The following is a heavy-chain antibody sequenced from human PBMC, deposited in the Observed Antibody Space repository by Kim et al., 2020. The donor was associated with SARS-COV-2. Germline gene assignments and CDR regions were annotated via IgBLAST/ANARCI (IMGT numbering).Heavy chain of an antibody. V-gene: IGHV1-8*01. CDR2: T. J-gene: IGHJ5*02. D-gene: IGHD1-1*01. Sequence: TEYAQEFQGRVHWTRDHSINTAYMELSSLNSDDTAVYYCGRNPANAGWFDPWGQGTLVTVSS. CDR3: GRNPANAGWFDP.